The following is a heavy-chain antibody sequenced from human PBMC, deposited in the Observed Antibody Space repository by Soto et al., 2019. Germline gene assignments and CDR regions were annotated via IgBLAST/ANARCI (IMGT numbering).Heavy chain of an antibody. CDR2: TYYRSKWYN. CDR3: ARERPRFDWNYIRTYYYYGMDV. CDR1: GDSVSSNSAA. J-gene: IGHJ6*02. D-gene: IGHD1-7*01. V-gene: IGHV6-1*01. Sequence: KQSQTLSLTCAISGDSVSSNSAAWNWIRQSPSRGLEWLGRTYYRSKWYNDYAVSVKSRITINPDTSKNQFSLQLNSVTPEDTAVYYCARERPRFDWNYIRTYYYYGMDVWGQGTTVTVSS.